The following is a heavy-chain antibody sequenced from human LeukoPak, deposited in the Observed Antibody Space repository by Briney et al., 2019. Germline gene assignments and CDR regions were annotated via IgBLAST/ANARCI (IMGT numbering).Heavy chain of an antibody. Sequence: ASVKVSCKASGYTFTSYGISWVRQAPGQGLEWMGWISAYNGNTNYAQKLQGRVTMTTDTSTSTAYMELRSLRSDDTAAYYCARDATRTTGTFPDYWGQGTLVTVSS. J-gene: IGHJ4*02. V-gene: IGHV1-18*01. CDR2: ISAYNGNT. D-gene: IGHD1-1*01. CDR1: GYTFTSYG. CDR3: ARDATRTTGTFPDY.